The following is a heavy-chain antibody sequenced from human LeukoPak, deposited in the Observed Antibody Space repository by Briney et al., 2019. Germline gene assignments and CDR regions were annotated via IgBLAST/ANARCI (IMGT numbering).Heavy chain of an antibody. Sequence: SETLSLTCAVYGGSFSGYYWSWIRQPPGKGLEWIGEINHSGSTNYNPSLKSRGTILLGTSKNQFFQKLGYVTAADTAVSYCARESGGSRGYSYGFDYWGQGTLVTVSS. CDR1: GGSFSGYY. CDR2: INHSGST. CDR3: ARESGGSRGYSYGFDY. D-gene: IGHD5-18*01. J-gene: IGHJ4*02. V-gene: IGHV4-34*01.